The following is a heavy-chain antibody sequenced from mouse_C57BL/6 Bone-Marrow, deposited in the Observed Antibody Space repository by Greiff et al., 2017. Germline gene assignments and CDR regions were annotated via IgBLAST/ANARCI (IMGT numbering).Heavy chain of an antibody. J-gene: IGHJ2*01. CDR1: GFNIKDYY. Sequence: EVQLQQSGAELVRPGASVKLSCTASGFNIKDYYMNWVKQRPEQGLEWIGRIDPEDGDTEYAPKFQGKATMTADTSSNTAYLQLSSLTSEDTAVYSFTTVYYGSRGLDYWGQGTTLTVSS. CDR3: TTVYYGSRGLDY. V-gene: IGHV14-1*01. CDR2: IDPEDGDT. D-gene: IGHD1-1*01.